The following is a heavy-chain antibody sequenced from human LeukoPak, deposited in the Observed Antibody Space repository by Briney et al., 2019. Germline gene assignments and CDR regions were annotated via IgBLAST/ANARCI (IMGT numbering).Heavy chain of an antibody. V-gene: IGHV1-18*01. Sequence: GASVKVSCKATGYIFTSYGISWVRQAPGQGLEWMGWISGHNGKTKSEQRFQGRVTVTTDTSTTTAYLELRSLRLDDTAVYYCARDQGYYYGMDVWGQGTTVTVSS. CDR2: ISGHNGKT. J-gene: IGHJ6*02. CDR1: GYIFTSYG. CDR3: ARDQGYYYGMDV.